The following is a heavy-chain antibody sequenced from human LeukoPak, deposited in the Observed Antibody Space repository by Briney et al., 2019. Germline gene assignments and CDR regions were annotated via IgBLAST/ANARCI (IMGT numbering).Heavy chain of an antibody. J-gene: IGHJ3*02. D-gene: IGHD5-12*01. CDR1: GGFISSYF. CDR3: ARDYIVHTGVVAFDI. V-gene: IGHV4-4*07. Sequence: SETLSLTCSVPGGFISSYFWNWIRQPAGKGLEWVGHIYDGGKTNYNPSLRGRATISVDTSSNQFSLELRSVTAADTAVYYCARDYIVHTGVVAFDIWGQGRMVTVSS. CDR2: IYDGGKT.